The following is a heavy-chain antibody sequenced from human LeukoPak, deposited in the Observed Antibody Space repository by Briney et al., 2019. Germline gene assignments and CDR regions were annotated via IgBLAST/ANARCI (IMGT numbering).Heavy chain of an antibody. Sequence: VASVKVSCKASGYTFIAYYLHWVRQAPGQGLEWMGWINANSGDTNYAQKFQGRVTMTRDTSISTAHMDLSRLTSDDTAVYYCAKGLSTGWFDPWGQGTLVTVSS. CDR3: AKGLSTGWFDP. CDR1: GYTFIAYY. D-gene: IGHD2-2*01. V-gene: IGHV1-2*02. CDR2: INANSGDT. J-gene: IGHJ5*02.